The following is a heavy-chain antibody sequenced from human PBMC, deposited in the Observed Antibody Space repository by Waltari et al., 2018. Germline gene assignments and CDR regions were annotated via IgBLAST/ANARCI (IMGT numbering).Heavy chain of an antibody. V-gene: IGHV4-38-2*02. J-gene: IGHJ4*02. CDR3: ARDLIQLWSRVDY. CDR1: GYSISSGYY. Sequence: QVQLQESGPGLVKPSETLSLTCAVSGYSISSGYYWAWIRQPPGKGLEWIGSIYHSGSTYYNPSLKSRVTISVDTSKNQFSLKLSSVTAADTAVYYCARDLIQLWSRVDYWGQGTLVTVSS. CDR2: IYHSGST. D-gene: IGHD5-18*01.